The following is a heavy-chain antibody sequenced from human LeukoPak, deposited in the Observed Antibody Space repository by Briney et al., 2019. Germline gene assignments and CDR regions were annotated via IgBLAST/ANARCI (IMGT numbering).Heavy chain of an antibody. Sequence: SETLSLTCTVSGGSISSYYWSWIRQPPGKGLEWIGYIYYSGSTNYNPSLKSRVTISVDTSKNQFSLKLSSVTAADTAVYYCARLGYDFGIPRYFDYWGKGTLVTVSS. J-gene: IGHJ4*02. D-gene: IGHD5-12*01. CDR2: IYYSGST. V-gene: IGHV4-59*08. CDR3: ARLGYDFGIPRYFDY. CDR1: GGSISSYY.